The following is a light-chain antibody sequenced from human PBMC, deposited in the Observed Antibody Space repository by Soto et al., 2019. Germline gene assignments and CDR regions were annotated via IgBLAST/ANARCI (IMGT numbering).Light chain of an antibody. V-gene: IGLV2-14*01. CDR2: DVR. CDR3: SSYTSSSTVI. CDR1: SSDVGGYNY. J-gene: IGLJ2*01. Sequence: QSALTQPASVSGSPGQSITISCTGTSSDVGGYNYISWYQQHPGKAPKFIIYDVRNRPSGVSIRFSGSRSGNTASLTISGLQAEDEADYYCSSYTSSSTVIFGGGTKVTVL.